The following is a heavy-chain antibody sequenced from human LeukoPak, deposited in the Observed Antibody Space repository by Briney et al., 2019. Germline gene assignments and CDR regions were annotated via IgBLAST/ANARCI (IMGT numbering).Heavy chain of an antibody. CDR3: ARDIMVGATGVDY. Sequence: ASVKVSCKASGYTFTSYAMHWVRQAPGQRLEWMGWINAGNGNTKYSQKFQRRVTITRDTSASTAYMELSSLRSEDMAVYYCARDIMVGATGVDYWGQGTLVTVSS. D-gene: IGHD1-26*01. V-gene: IGHV1-3*03. CDR1: GYTFTSYA. CDR2: INAGNGNT. J-gene: IGHJ4*02.